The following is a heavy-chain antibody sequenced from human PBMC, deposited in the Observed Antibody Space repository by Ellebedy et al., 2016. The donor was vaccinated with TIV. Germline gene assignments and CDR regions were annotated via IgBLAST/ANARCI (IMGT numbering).Heavy chain of an antibody. CDR3: ARESSGWYNSVYYYYYGMDV. CDR1: GGSISSSSYY. V-gene: IGHV4-39*01. D-gene: IGHD6-19*01. J-gene: IGHJ6*02. Sequence: MPSETLSLTCTVSGGSISSSSYYWGWIRQPPGKGLEWIGTIYYSGSTYYNPSLKSRVTISRATSTNQFSLKLSSVTAADTAVYYCARESSGWYNSVYYYYYGMDVWGQGTTVTVS. CDR2: IYYSGST.